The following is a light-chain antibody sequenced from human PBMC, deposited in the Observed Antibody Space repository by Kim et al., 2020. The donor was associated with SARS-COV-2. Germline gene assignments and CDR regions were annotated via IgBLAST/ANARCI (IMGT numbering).Light chain of an antibody. J-gene: IGLJ3*02. CDR3: QTWATGMQV. V-gene: IGLV4-69*01. CDR1: SGNSTYA. CDR2: NNSDGTH. Sequence: QLVLTQSPSASASLGASVRLTCTLSSGNSTYAIAWHQQQPGKGPRFLLKNNSDGTHTTGDGIPDRFSGSNSGAERYLTISSLHSEDEADYYCQTWATGMQVFGGGTQLTVL.